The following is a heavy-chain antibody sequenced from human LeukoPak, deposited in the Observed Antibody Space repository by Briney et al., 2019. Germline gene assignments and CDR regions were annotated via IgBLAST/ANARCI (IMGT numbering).Heavy chain of an antibody. CDR1: GYTFTNYY. CDR2: INPSGGSA. V-gene: IGHV1-46*01. J-gene: IGHJ4*02. Sequence: ASVKVSCKASGYTFTNYYIHWVRQAPGQGLEWMGIINPSGGSADYAQRFQGRVTMTSDVSTSTVYMELGSLRSDDTAVYYCARDGLSVTNLSDYWGQGTLVTVSS. CDR3: ARDGLSVTNLSDY. D-gene: IGHD4-11*01.